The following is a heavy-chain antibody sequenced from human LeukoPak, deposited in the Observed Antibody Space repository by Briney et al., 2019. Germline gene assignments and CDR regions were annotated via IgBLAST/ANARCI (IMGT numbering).Heavy chain of an antibody. CDR1: GFTFSSYG. J-gene: IGHJ3*02. CDR3: AKAPRGDAFDI. Sequence: QAGGPLRLSCAASGFTFSSYGMHWVRQAPGKGLEWVAFIYYDGINKYYADSVKGRFTISRDNSKNTLYLQMNSLRAEDTAVYYCAKAPRGDAFDIWGQGTMVTVSS. V-gene: IGHV3-30*02. CDR2: IYYDGINK.